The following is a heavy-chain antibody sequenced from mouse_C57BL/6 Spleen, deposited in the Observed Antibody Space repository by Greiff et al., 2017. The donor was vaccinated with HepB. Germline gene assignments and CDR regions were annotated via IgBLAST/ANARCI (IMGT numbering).Heavy chain of an antibody. CDR2: IDPETGGT. Sequence: VQLQQSGAELVRPGASVTLSCKASGYTFTDYEMHWVKQTPVHGLEWIGAIDPETGGTAYNQKFKGKAILTADISSSTAYMELRSLTSEDSAVYYCTRPNWDGDYWGQGTTLTVSS. D-gene: IGHD4-1*02. CDR1: GYTFTDYE. J-gene: IGHJ2*01. V-gene: IGHV1-15*01. CDR3: TRPNWDGDY.